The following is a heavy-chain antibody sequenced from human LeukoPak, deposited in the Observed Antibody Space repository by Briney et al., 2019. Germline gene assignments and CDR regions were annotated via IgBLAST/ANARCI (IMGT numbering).Heavy chain of an antibody. D-gene: IGHD6-13*01. CDR3: ARDAGAATYYYSYYMDL. J-gene: IGHJ6*03. V-gene: IGHV3-30*01. CDR1: RFTFSVYA. CDR2: LSYDGSNK. Sequence: PGGSLRLSCAASRFTFSVYAMYWVRQAPGKGLEWLAVLSYDGSNKYYADSVKGRFAVSRDNSNNTLYLQMNSLRAEDTATYYCARDAGAATYYYSYYMDLWGKGTTVTVSS.